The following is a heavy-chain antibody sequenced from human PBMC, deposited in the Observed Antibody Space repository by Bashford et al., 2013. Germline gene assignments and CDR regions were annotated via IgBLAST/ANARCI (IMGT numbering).Heavy chain of an antibody. Sequence: VRQAPGKGMEWVAGVSAHSGSIHYADSVKGRFTISRDNAKNTLYLQMNSLRAEDTAVYYCAREGIYSGYENLDYWGQGTLVTVSS. D-gene: IGHD5-12*01. V-gene: IGHV3-23*01. CDR2: VSAHSGSI. CDR3: AREGIYSGYENLDY. J-gene: IGHJ4*02.